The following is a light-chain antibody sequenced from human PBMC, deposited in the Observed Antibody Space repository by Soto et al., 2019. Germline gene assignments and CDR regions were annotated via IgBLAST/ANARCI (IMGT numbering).Light chain of an antibody. V-gene: IGKV2-28*01. CDR1: QSLLHSNGYNY. J-gene: IGKJ5*01. CDR2: LVS. Sequence: EIVMTHAPLSLPVTPGEPASISCRSSQSLLHSNGYNYLDWYLQKPGQSPQLLISLVSNRASGVPDRFLGSGSGTDFTLKISRVEAEDVGVSHCWQAIQPPITFVHGTRLESK. CDR3: WQAIQPPIT.